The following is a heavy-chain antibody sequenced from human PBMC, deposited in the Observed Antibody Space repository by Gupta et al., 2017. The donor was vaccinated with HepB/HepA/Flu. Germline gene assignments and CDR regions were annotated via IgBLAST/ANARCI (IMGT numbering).Heavy chain of an antibody. D-gene: IGHD3-16*01. Sequence: QVQLQQWGAGLLKPSETLSLTCAVYGGSFSGYYWSWLRPPPGKGRAWIGEINHSGSTNYNPSLKSRVTISGDTSKNQFSLKLSSVTAADTAVYYCARGHPRRGITFGGVTGFDYWGQGTLVTVSS. CDR3: ARGHPRRGITFGGVTGFDY. CDR1: GGSFSGYY. CDR2: INHSGST. V-gene: IGHV4-34*01. J-gene: IGHJ4*02.